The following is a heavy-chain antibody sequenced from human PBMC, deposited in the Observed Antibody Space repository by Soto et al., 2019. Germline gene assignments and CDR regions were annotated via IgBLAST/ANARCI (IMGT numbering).Heavy chain of an antibody. J-gene: IGHJ6*02. V-gene: IGHV3-30*18. Sequence: QVQLVESGGGLVQPGGSLRLTCVASGFTFGSHGMHWVRQAPGKGLEWVAVISYDETNEYYVDSVKSRFTISRHNSNSTLYLKMNSLRPVDTAGDKCANDLKTTISDYGMDVWGQGTTVTVSS. D-gene: IGHD2-21*01. CDR1: GFTFGSHG. CDR3: ANDLKTTISDYGMDV. CDR2: ISYDETNE.